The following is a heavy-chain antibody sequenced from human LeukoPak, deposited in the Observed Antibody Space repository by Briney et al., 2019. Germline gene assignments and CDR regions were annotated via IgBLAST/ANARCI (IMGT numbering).Heavy chain of an antibody. CDR3: AREGYYYDSTGGAFDI. Sequence: SETLSLTCTVSGGSISSGSYYWSWIRQPPGKGLEWIGYIYYSGSTNYNPSLKSRVTISVDTSKNQFSLKLSSVTAADTAVYYCAREGYYYDSTGGAFDIWGQGTMVTVSS. CDR2: IYYSGST. J-gene: IGHJ3*02. CDR1: GGSISSGSYY. V-gene: IGHV4-61*01. D-gene: IGHD3-22*01.